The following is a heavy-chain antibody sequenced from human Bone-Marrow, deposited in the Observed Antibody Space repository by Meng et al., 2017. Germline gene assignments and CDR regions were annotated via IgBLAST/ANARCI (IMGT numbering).Heavy chain of an antibody. D-gene: IGHD2-21*02. CDR1: GGSISSGGYY. CDR2: SYYSGST. V-gene: IGHV4-31*03. CDR3: GGVVTATGGYYFDY. Sequence: SETLSLTCTVSGGSISSGGYYWSWIRQHPGKGLEWIGYSYYSGSTYYNPSLKSRVTISVDTSKNQFSLKLSSVTAADTAVYYCGGVVTATGGYYFDYWGQGTLVTVSS. J-gene: IGHJ4*02.